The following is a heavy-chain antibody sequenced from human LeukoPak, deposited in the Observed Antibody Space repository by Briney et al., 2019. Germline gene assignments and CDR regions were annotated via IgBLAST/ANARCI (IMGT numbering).Heavy chain of an antibody. V-gene: IGHV4-34*01. CDR2: INHSGGT. CDR1: GGSFSGYY. D-gene: IGHD6-19*01. Sequence: PSETLSLTCAVYGGSFSGYYWSWIRQPPGKGLEWIGEINHSGGTNYNPSLKSRVTISVDTSKNQFSLKLSSVTAADTAVYYCARTSGRWLVHHYWGQGTLVTVSS. J-gene: IGHJ4*02. CDR3: ARTSGRWLVHHY.